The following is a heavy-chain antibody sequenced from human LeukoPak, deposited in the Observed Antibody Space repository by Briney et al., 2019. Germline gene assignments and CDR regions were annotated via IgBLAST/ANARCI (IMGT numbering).Heavy chain of an antibody. D-gene: IGHD6-19*01. J-gene: IGHJ6*03. CDR3: AKDGSGWYVNYYYYMDV. Sequence: GGSLRLSCAASGFTVISNLMHWVRQAPGKGLEGVAVISYDGSNKYYADSVKGRFTISRDNYKNTLYLQMNSLRAEDTAVYYCAKDGSGWYVNYYYYMDVWGNGTTVTVSS. V-gene: IGHV3-30*18. CDR1: GFTVISNL. CDR2: ISYDGSNK.